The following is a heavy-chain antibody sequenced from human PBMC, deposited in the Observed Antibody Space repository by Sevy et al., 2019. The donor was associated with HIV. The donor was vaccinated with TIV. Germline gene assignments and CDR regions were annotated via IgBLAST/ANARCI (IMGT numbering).Heavy chain of an antibody. J-gene: IGHJ4*02. CDR2: IYYSGST. CDR3: ARGGWGHAFDY. Sequence: SETLSLSCIVSSGSMSTYYWSWIRQPPGKGLEWIGYIYYSGSTNYNPSLKSRVTISVDTSKNQFFLKLTSVTGADTAVYYCARGGWGHAFDYWGQGTLVTVSS. D-gene: IGHD3-16*01. V-gene: IGHV4-59*01. CDR1: SGSMSTYY.